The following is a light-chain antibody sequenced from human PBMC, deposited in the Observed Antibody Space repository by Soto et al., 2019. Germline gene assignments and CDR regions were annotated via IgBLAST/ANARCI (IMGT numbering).Light chain of an antibody. J-gene: IGKJ1*01. CDR2: AAS. Sequence: DIQMTQSPSSLSASVGDRVSVTCRASQSISTLLNWYQQRPGEAPKLLIYAASSLQSGVPSRFSGSGSGADFTLTIGSLQPVDFATYYCQQSYTTPRTFGQGTKVEVK. V-gene: IGKV1-39*01. CDR3: QQSYTTPRT. CDR1: QSISTL.